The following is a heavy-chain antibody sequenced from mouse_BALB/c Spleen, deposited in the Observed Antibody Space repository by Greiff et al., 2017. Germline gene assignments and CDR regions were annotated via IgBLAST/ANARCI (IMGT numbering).Heavy chain of an antibody. CDR2: IAPGSGST. Sequence: DLVKPGASVKLSCKASGYTFTSYWINWIKQRPGQGLEWIGRIAPGSGSTYYNEMFKGKATLTVDTSSSTAYIQLSSLSSEDSAVFFCARRGASYGSSYVCSAMDSWGQGTSVTVSS. V-gene: IGHV1S41*01. CDR3: ARRGASYGSSYVCSAMDS. J-gene: IGHJ4*01. CDR1: GYTFTSYW. D-gene: IGHD1-1*01.